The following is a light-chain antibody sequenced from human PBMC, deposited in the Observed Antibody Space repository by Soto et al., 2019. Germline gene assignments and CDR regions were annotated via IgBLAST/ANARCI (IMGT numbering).Light chain of an antibody. Sequence: QSALTQPPSLSGAPGQTIIISCTGGGSNIGAGFDVHWYQQLPGTAPKLLIYGNTNRPSGVPDRFSGSKSGTSASLVITGLQAEDEADYYCQSYDTGLSGPVVFGGGTKVTVL. CDR3: QSYDTGLSGPVV. CDR1: GSNIGAGFD. V-gene: IGLV1-40*01. J-gene: IGLJ2*01. CDR2: GNT.